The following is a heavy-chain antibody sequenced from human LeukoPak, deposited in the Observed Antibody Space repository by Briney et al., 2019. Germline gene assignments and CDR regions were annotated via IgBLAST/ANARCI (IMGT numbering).Heavy chain of an antibody. CDR2: VYSSGRT. CDR1: GGSISSGDYY. D-gene: IGHD6-13*01. CDR3: ARLLGAAKTDYFDS. V-gene: IGHV4-39*01. J-gene: IGHJ4*02. Sequence: SETLSLTCTVSGGSISSGDYYWAWIRQPPGKGLQWIGSVYSSGRTYSTPSLKSRVTISRDTSKNQFSLRLTSVTAADTAVYFCARLLGAAKTDYFDSWGQGTLVTVSS.